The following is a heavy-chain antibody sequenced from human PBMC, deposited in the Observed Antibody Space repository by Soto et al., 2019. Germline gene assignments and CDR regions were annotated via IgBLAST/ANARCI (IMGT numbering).Heavy chain of an antibody. D-gene: IGHD3-3*01. CDR3: ARDIWSGDYKWFAS. V-gene: IGHV3-30*03. CDR1: TISINVHG. Sequence: QVQLVESGGGVVQPGRSLRLSCTSSTISINVHGIQWVRQAPAKGLEWLAFISNDGRVQYYADSVKGRFTISRDYSKNTVDLQMNSLRNEETAVYYCARDIWSGDYKWFASWGPGTLVTVSS. J-gene: IGHJ5*01. CDR2: ISNDGRVQ.